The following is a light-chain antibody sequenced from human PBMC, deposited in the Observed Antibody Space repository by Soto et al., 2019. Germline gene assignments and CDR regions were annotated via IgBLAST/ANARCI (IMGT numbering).Light chain of an antibody. CDR2: GAS. V-gene: IGKV3-15*01. J-gene: IGKJ1*01. Sequence: EIVMTQSPATLSVSPGERATLSCRASQRVSSDLAWYQQKPGQAPRLLIYGASTRATGIPARFSGSGSGTDFTLTISRLEPEDFAVYYCQQYGSSGTFGQGTTGDIK. CDR1: QRVSSD. CDR3: QQYGSSGT.